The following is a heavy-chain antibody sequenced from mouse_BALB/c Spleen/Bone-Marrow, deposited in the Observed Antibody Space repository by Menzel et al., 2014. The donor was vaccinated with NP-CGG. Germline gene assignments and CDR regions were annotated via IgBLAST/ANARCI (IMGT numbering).Heavy chain of an antibody. CDR1: GFTFSSYG. J-gene: IGHJ4*01. CDR3: ARQRDYFAMDY. Sequence: VQLKDSGGDLVKPGGALKLSCAASGFTFSSYGMSWVRPTPDINLGGVATISSRGTYTYYPDSVKGRFTISRDNAKNTLYLQMSGLKSEDTAIYYCARQRDYFAMDYWGLGTSVTVSS. CDR2: ISSRGTYT. V-gene: IGHV5-6*01.